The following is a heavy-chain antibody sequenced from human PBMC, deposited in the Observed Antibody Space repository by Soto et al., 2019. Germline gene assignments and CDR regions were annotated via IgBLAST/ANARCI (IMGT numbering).Heavy chain of an antibody. Sequence: GGSLRLSCAASGFSFSISPMHWVRQAPGKGPECVALISYDGTNKFYADSVKGRFTISRDNSKSTLYLQVDSLRPEDAAAYYCARDPKTSGGQHWAFNYFDSWGQGTLVTVSP. CDR2: ISYDGTNK. D-gene: IGHD7-27*01. J-gene: IGHJ4*02. CDR1: GFSFSISP. V-gene: IGHV3-30-3*01. CDR3: ARDPKTSGGQHWAFNYFDS.